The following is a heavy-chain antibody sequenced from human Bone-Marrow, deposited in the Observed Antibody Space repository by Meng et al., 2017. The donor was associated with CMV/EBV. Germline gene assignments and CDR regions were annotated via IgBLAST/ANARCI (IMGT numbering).Heavy chain of an antibody. Sequence: GESLKISCAASGFTFSSYAMSWVRQAPGKGLEWVSAISGSGGSTYYADSVKGRFTISRDNSKNTLYLQMNSLRAEDTAVYYCAKDGGDYDFWSGGGDYGMDVWGQGTTVTVS. CDR1: GFTFSSYA. D-gene: IGHD3-3*01. CDR2: ISGSGGST. V-gene: IGHV3-23*01. J-gene: IGHJ6*02. CDR3: AKDGGDYDFWSGGGDYGMDV.